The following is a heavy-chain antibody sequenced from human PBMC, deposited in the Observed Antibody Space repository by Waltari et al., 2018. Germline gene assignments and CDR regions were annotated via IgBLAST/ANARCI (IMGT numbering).Heavy chain of an antibody. CDR3: ARREDDYGDPDDAFDI. CDR1: GGSFSGYY. Sequence: QVQLQQWGAGLLKPSETLSLTCAVYGGSFSGYYWSWIRQPPGKGLEWIGEINHSGRTNYNPSLKSRVTISVDTSKNQFSLKLSSVTAADTAVYYCARREDDYGDPDDAFDIWGQGTMFTVSS. CDR2: INHSGRT. D-gene: IGHD4-17*01. V-gene: IGHV4-34*01. J-gene: IGHJ3*02.